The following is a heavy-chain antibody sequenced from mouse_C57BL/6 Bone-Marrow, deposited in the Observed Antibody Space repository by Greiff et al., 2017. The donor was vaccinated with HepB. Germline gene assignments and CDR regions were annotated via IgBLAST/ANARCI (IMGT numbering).Heavy chain of an antibody. J-gene: IGHJ1*03. CDR2: IDPSDSYT. CDR3: ARGDDSTVVATGYFDV. D-gene: IGHD1-1*01. Sequence: QVQLQQPGAELVMPGASVKLSCKASGYTFTSYWMHWVKQRPGQGLEWIGEIDPSDSYTNNNQKFKGKSTLTVDKSSSTAYMQLSSLTSEDSAVYYCARGDDSTVVATGYFDVWGTGTTVTVSS. CDR1: GYTFTSYW. V-gene: IGHV1-69*01.